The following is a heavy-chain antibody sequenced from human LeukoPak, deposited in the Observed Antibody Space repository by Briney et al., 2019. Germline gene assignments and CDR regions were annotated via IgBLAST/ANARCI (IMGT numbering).Heavy chain of an antibody. CDR2: ISGSGGST. CDR3: SKDIAVGIDS. J-gene: IGHJ4*02. V-gene: IGHV3-23*01. CDR1: GFTFSRYA. Sequence: AGSLRLSCAASGFTFSRYAMRWVRQAPGKGLEWVLAISGSGGSTYYADSVKGWFTISRDNSKNTLYLQMNSLRAEDTAVYYCSKDIAVGIDSWGQGTPVTVSS. D-gene: IGHD6-19*01.